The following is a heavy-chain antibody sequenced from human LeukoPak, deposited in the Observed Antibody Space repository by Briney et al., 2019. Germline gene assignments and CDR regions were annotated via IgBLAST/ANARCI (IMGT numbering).Heavy chain of an antibody. D-gene: IGHD2-15*01. V-gene: IGHV4-34*01. J-gene: IGHJ5*02. CDR2: INHSGST. Sequence: PSETLSLTCAVYGGSFSGYYWSWIRRPPGKGLEWIGEINHSGSTNYNPSLKSRVTISVDTSKNQFSLKLSSVTAADTAVYYCARGRCSGGSCLGFDPWGQGTLVTVSS. CDR1: GGSFSGYY. CDR3: ARGRCSGGSCLGFDP.